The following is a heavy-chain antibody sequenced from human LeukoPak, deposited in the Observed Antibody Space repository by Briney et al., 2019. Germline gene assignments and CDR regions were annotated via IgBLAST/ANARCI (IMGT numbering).Heavy chain of an antibody. J-gene: IGHJ4*02. D-gene: IGHD2-15*01. CDR2: INPSGGST. CDR1: GYTFTGYY. CDR3: ARDCSGGSCYSSPPFDY. Sequence: GASVKVSCKASGYTFTGYYMHWVRQAPGQGLEWMGIINPSGGSTSYAQKFQGRVTMTRDMSTSTVYMELSSLRSEDTAVYYCARDCSGGSCYSSPPFDYWGQGTLVTVSS. V-gene: IGHV1-46*01.